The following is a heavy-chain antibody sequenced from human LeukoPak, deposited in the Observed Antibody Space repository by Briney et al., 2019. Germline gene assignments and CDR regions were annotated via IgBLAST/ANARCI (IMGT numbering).Heavy chain of an antibody. V-gene: IGHV4-59*01. CDR1: GGSISSYY. CDR3: ARDLWELTGFDY. J-gene: IGHJ4*02. CDR2: IYYSGGT. Sequence: SETLSLTCTVSGGSISSYYWSWIRQPPGKGLEWIGYIYYSGGTNYNPSLKSRVTISVDTSKNQFSLKLSSVTAADTAVYYCARDLWELTGFDYWGQGTLVTVSS. D-gene: IGHD1-14*01.